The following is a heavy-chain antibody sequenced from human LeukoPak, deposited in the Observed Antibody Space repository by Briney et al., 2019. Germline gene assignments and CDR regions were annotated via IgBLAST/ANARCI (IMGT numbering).Heavy chain of an antibody. CDR2: VHKSGST. D-gene: IGHD2-15*01. V-gene: IGHV4-4*02. CDR1: TDSITSNW. Sequence: SETLSLTCAVSTDSITSNWWSWVRKPPGKGLEWIGEVHKSGSTNYYPSLQSRVTISIDKSKNQIALELTSVTAADTAVYYCAKEIVGAPTPGAYWGQAILVTVPS. J-gene: IGHJ4*02. CDR3: AKEIVGAPTPGAY.